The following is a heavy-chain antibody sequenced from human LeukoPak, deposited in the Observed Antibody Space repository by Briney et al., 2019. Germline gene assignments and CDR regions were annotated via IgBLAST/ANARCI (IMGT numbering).Heavy chain of an antibody. J-gene: IGHJ3*02. V-gene: IGHV3-30*02. Sequence: GGSLRLSCAASGFTFSSYDMHWVRQAPGKGLEWVAFIRYDGNIKYFADSVKGRFTISRDTSKNTLYLQMNSLRAEDTAVYYCARDWTRDAFDIWGQGTMVTVSS. CDR2: IRYDGNIK. CDR1: GFTFSSYD. D-gene: IGHD3/OR15-3a*01. CDR3: ARDWTRDAFDI.